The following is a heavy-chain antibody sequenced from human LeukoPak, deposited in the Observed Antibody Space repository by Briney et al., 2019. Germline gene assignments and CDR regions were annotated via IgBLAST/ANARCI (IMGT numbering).Heavy chain of an antibody. CDR1: GYTFTGYY. CDR3: ARNNLGYSSSWPLGGWFDP. Sequence: ASVKVSCKASGYTFTGYYMHWVRQAPGQGLEWMGWINPNSGGTNYAQKFQGRVTMTRDTSISTAYMELSRLRSGDTAVYYCARNNLGYSSSWPLGGWFDPWGQGTLVTVSS. D-gene: IGHD6-13*01. J-gene: IGHJ5*02. CDR2: INPNSGGT. V-gene: IGHV1-2*02.